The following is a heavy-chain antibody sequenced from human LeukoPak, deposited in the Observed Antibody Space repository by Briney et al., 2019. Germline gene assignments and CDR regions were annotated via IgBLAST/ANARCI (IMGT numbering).Heavy chain of an antibody. CDR2: ISGGGDAT. Sequence: PGGSLRLSCAASDFSFITYAMSWVRQAPGKGLEWVSTISGGGDATYYADSVKGRFTSSRDNAKNSLYLQMNNLRAEDTAVYYCAELGITMIGGVWGKGTTVTISS. V-gene: IGHV3-23*01. J-gene: IGHJ6*04. D-gene: IGHD3-10*02. CDR1: DFSFITYA. CDR3: AELGITMIGGV.